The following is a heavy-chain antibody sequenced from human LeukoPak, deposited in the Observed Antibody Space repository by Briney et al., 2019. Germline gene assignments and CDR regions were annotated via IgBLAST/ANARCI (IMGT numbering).Heavy chain of an antibody. CDR2: VTRSGDGT. CDR1: GFTFRDYG. CDR3: AKRDGTTRAGFAY. V-gene: IGHV3-23*01. J-gene: IGHJ4*02. Sequence: PGGSLRLSCSASGFTFRDYGMSWGRQAPGQGLEWVSAVTRSGDGTYYADSVKGRFTISRDNSKNTLFLQLSSLRPEDTAVYYCAKRDGTTRAGFAYSGQGTLVTVSS. D-gene: IGHD1-14*01.